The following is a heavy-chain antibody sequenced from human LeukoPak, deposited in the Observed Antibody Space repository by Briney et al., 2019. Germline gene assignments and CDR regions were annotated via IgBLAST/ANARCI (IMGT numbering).Heavy chain of an antibody. CDR1: GGTFSSYA. V-gene: IGHV1-69*13. CDR3: ARVRYSYGSSWFDP. D-gene: IGHD5-18*01. J-gene: IGHJ5*02. CDR2: IIPIFGTA. Sequence: SVKVSCKASGGTFSSYAISWVRQAPGQGLEWMGGIIPIFGTANYAQKFQGRVTITADESTSTAYMELSSLRSEDTAVYYCARVRYSYGSSWFDPWGQGTLVTVSS.